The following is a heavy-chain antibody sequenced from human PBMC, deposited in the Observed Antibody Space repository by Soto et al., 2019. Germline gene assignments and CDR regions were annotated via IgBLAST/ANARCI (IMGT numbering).Heavy chain of an antibody. D-gene: IGHD3-22*01. CDR2: TYYGWNT. CDR1: GGSISDYY. V-gene: IGHV4-59*01. CDR3: ARDREYYDSSGLYFDY. Sequence: SETLSLTCSISGGSISDYYWSWIRQPPGKGLEWIGYTYYGWNTNYNPSLKSRVTISVDTSKNQFSLKLISVTAADTAVYYCARDREYYDSSGLYFDYWGQGTLVTGS. J-gene: IGHJ4*02.